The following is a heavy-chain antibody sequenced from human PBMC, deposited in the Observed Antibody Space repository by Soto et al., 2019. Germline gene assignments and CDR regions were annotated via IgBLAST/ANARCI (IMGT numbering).Heavy chain of an antibody. CDR1: GFTFSDYY. D-gene: IGHD2-15*01. Sequence: QVQLVESGGGLAKPGGSLRLSCAASGFTFSDYYMNWIRQAPGKGLEWVSNISSSDNTIYYADSVKGRFTISRDNAKNSLYLQMSSLRAEDTAVYYCARDSRPVTLWGQGTLVTVSS. V-gene: IGHV3-11*01. J-gene: IGHJ4*02. CDR2: ISSSDNTI. CDR3: ARDSRPVTL.